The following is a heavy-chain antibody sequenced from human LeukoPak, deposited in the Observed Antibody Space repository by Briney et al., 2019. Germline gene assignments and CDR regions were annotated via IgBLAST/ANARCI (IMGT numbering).Heavy chain of an antibody. J-gene: IGHJ1*01. CDR1: GFTFSSYS. CDR2: ISSSSSYI. V-gene: IGHV3-21*01. CDR3: ARDWPTIAAAGTIPEYFQH. Sequence: GGSLRLSCAASGFTFSSYSMNWVRQAPGKGLEWVSSISSSSSYIYYADSVKGRFTISRDDAKNSLYLQMNSLRAEDTAVYYCARDWPTIAAAGTIPEYFQHWGQGTLVTVSS. D-gene: IGHD6-13*01.